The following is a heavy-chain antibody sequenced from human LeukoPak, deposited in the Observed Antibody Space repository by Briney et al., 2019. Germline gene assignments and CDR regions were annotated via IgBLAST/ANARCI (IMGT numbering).Heavy chain of an antibody. CDR3: AREGSYGDWGQGFDY. V-gene: IGHV3-7*01. J-gene: IGHJ4*02. Sequence: GGSLRLSCAASGFTFSSYWMSWVRQAPGKGLGWVANIKQDGSEKYYVDSVKGRFTISRDNAKNSLYLQMNSLRAEDTAVYYCAREGSYGDWGQGFDYWGQGTLVTVSS. D-gene: IGHD4-17*01. CDR2: IKQDGSEK. CDR1: GFTFSSYW.